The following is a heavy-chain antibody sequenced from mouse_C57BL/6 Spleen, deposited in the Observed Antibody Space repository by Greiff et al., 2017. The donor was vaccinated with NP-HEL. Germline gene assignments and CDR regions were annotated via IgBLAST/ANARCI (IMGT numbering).Heavy chain of an antibody. J-gene: IGHJ3*01. Sequence: EVKLEESGGGLVKPGGSLKLSCAASGFTFSSYAMSWVRQTPDKRLEWVATISDGGSYTYYPDNVKGRFTITRDNAKNNLYLQMSHLKSEDTAMYYCARDWGFAYWGQGTLVTVSA. CDR2: ISDGGSYT. V-gene: IGHV5-4*01. CDR1: GFTFSSYA. CDR3: ARDWGFAY.